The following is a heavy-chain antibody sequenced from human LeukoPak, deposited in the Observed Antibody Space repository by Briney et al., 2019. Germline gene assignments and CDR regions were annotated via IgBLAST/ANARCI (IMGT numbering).Heavy chain of an antibody. CDR1: GGSFSGYY. CDR3: ARGKEGDSYGTDY. J-gene: IGHJ4*02. CDR2: INHSGST. D-gene: IGHD5-18*01. V-gene: IGHV4-34*01. Sequence: SETLSLTCAVYGGSFSGYYWGWIRQPPGKGLEWIGEINHSGSTNYNPSLKSRVTISVDTSKNQFSLKLSSVTAADTAVYYCARGKEGDSYGTDYWGQGTLVTVSS.